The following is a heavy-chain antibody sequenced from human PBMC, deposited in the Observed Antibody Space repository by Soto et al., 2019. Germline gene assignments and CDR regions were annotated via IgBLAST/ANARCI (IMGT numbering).Heavy chain of an antibody. CDR2: ISYDGSNK. CDR3: AKDHRNYYGMDV. Sequence: QVQLVESGGGVVQPGRSLRLSCAASGFTFSSYGMHWVRQAPGKGLEWVAGISYDGSNKYYADSVKGRFTISRDNSKNPLYLQMNSLRAEDTAVYYCAKDHRNYYGMDVWGQGTTVTVSS. V-gene: IGHV3-30*18. J-gene: IGHJ6*02. CDR1: GFTFSSYG.